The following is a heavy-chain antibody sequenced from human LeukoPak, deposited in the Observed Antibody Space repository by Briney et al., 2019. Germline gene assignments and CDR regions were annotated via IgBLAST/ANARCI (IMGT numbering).Heavy chain of an antibody. CDR2: VSYDGGSK. CDR1: GFTFSSYS. J-gene: IGHJ4*02. D-gene: IGHD6-13*01. CDR3: VRVKGGIAAAGNYFDY. V-gene: IGHV3-30*03. Sequence: PGGSLRLSCAASGFTFSSYSMNWVRQGPGKGLEWVALVSYDGGSKYYADSVKGRITISRDNPKNTLHLQMNSLRAEDTAVYYCVRVKGGIAAAGNYFDYWGQGTLVTVSS.